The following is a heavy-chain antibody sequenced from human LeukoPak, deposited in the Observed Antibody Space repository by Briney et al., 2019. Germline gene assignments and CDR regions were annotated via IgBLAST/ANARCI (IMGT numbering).Heavy chain of an antibody. CDR3: ARGVVPAVIGGP. D-gene: IGHD2-2*01. CDR2: VTGSGGDT. CDR1: GFTFSNYA. Sequence: GGSLRLSCAASGFTFSNYAMSWVRQTPGKGLECVSVVTGSGGDTYYTGSVNGRFTISRDNSKNTLYLQMNSPRPEDTAVYYCARGVVPAVIGGPWGQGTLVTVSS. V-gene: IGHV3-23*01. J-gene: IGHJ5*02.